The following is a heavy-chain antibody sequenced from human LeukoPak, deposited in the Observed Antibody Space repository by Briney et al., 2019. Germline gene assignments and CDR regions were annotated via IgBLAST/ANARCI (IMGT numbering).Heavy chain of an antibody. V-gene: IGHV4-30-4*08. CDR1: GGSISSGDYY. CDR2: IYYSGST. Sequence: PSETLSLTCTVSGGSISSGDYYWRWIRQPPGKGLEWIGYIYYSGSTYYNPSLKSRVTISVDTSKNQFSLKLSSVTAADTAVYYCARGDQLLDNWFDPWGQGTLVTVSS. D-gene: IGHD2-2*01. CDR3: ARGDQLLDNWFDP. J-gene: IGHJ5*02.